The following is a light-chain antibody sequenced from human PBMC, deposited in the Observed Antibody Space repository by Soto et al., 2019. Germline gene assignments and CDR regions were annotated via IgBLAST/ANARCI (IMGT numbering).Light chain of an antibody. J-gene: IGLJ1*01. V-gene: IGLV3-1*01. CDR3: QAWDYSTAYYV. CDR1: ELGNRY. Sequence: SYELTQPPSVSVSPGQTASINSSGHELGNRYICWYQQKPGQSPVLVIYQDTKRPSGIPERFSGSNSGNTATLTISGTQAMDEADYYCQAWDYSTAYYVFGTGTKVTVL. CDR2: QDT.